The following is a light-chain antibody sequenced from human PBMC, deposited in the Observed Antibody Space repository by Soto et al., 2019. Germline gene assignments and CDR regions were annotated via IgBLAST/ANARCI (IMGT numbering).Light chain of an antibody. Sequence: QPVLTQSSSASASLGSSVKLTCTLSSGHSSYIIAWHQQQPGKAPRYLMKLEGSGSYNKGSGVPDRCSGSSSGAGRYLTIFNLQFEDEDDYYCETWYSNTHRGVFGGGTQLTVL. V-gene: IGLV4-60*02. CDR3: ETWYSNTHRGV. J-gene: IGLJ3*02. CDR2: LEGSGSY. CDR1: SGHSSYI.